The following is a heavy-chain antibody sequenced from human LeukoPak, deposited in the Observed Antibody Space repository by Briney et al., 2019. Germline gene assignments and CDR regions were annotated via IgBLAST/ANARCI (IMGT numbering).Heavy chain of an antibody. CDR2: IGTASDT. J-gene: IGHJ6*03. CDR3: VRGPPRGKYYYMDV. V-gene: IGHV3-13*01. D-gene: IGHD1-1*01. CDR1: GFTFRSFD. Sequence: GGSLRLSCAASGFTFRSFDMHWVRQPTGQGLEWVSTIGTASDTYYPGSVEGRFTLSRDNAKNSLYLQMNSLTAGDTAVYYCVRGPPRGKYYYMDVWGKGTTVTVSS.